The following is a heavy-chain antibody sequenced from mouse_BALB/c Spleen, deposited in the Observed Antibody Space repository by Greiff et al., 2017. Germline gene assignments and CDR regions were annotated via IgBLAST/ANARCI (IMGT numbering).Heavy chain of an antibody. CDR2: ISSGGSYT. CDR3: TRGNRYDVGYAMDY. CDR1: GFTFSSYT. Sequence: EVQVVESGGGLVKPGGSLKLSCAASGFTFSSYTMSWVRQTPEKRLEWVATISSGGSYTYYPDSVKGRFTISRDNAKNTLYLQMSSLKSEDTAMYYCTRGNRYDVGYAMDYWGQGTSVTVSS. J-gene: IGHJ4*01. V-gene: IGHV5-6-4*01. D-gene: IGHD2-14*01.